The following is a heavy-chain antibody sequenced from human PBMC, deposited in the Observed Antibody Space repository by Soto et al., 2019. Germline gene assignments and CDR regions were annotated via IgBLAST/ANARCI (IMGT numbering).Heavy chain of an antibody. Sequence: GGSLRLSCAASGLTFSSYWMSCVRQAPGKGLEWVANIKQDGSEKYYVDSMKGRFTISRDNAKNSLYLQMNSLRAEDTAVYYCAREAGTTYYYGLDVWGQGTTVTVSS. D-gene: IGHD1-7*01. CDR3: AREAGTTYYYGLDV. CDR2: IKQDGSEK. J-gene: IGHJ6*02. V-gene: IGHV3-7*01. CDR1: GLTFSSYW.